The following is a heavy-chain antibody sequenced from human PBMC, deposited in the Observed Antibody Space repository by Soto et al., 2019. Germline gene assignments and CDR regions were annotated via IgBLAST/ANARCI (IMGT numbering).Heavy chain of an antibody. CDR2: IYYSGST. J-gene: IGHJ4*02. CDR3: ASSVLEWLFAKFDH. D-gene: IGHD3-3*01. V-gene: IGHV4-31*03. CDR1: GGSISRGGYY. Sequence: SETLSLTCTVSGGSISRGGYYWSWIREHPGKGLEWIGYIYYSGSTYYNPSLKSRVTISVDTYMNQFSLKLSSVTAAATAVYYCASSVLEWLFAKFDHWGKGPL.